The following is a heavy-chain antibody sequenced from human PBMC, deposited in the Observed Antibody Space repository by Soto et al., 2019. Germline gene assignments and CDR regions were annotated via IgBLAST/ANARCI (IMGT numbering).Heavy chain of an antibody. CDR2: ISAYNGNT. D-gene: IGHD3-3*01. Sequence: ASVKVSCKASGYTFTSYGISWVRQAPGQGPEWKGWISAYNGNTNYAQKIQGRVTMTTDTSTSTAYMELRSLIFDDTSVYYCARGLYDFWSGYAFDIWGQGTMVTVSS. J-gene: IGHJ3*02. CDR3: ARGLYDFWSGYAFDI. V-gene: IGHV1-18*01. CDR1: GYTFTSYG.